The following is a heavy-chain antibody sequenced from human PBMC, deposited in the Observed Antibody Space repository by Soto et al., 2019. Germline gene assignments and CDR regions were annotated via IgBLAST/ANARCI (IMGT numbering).Heavy chain of an antibody. CDR2: INPNSGGT. CDR3: ASVRGAGDGYNYSSYGMDV. Sequence: ASVKVSCKASGYTFTGYYMHWVRQAPGQGLEWMGWINPNSGGTNYAQKFQGRVTMTRDTSISTAYMELSRLRSDDTAVYYCASVRGAGDGYNYSSYGMDVWGQGTTVTVSS. J-gene: IGHJ6*02. V-gene: IGHV1-2*02. CDR1: GYTFTGYY. D-gene: IGHD3-10*01.